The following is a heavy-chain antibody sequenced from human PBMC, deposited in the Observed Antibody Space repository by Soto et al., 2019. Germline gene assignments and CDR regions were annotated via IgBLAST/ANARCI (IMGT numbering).Heavy chain of an antibody. V-gene: IGHV3-7*01. J-gene: IGHJ4*02. CDR3: ARTQKRFLEWLFSPTFDY. CDR2: IKQDGSEK. CDR1: GFTFSSYW. Sequence: GGSLRLSCAASGFTFSSYWMSWVRQAPGKGLEWVANIKQDGSEKYYVDSVKGRFTISRDNAKNSLYLQMNSLRAEDTAVYYCARTQKRFLEWLFSPTFDYWGQGTLVTVSS. D-gene: IGHD3-3*01.